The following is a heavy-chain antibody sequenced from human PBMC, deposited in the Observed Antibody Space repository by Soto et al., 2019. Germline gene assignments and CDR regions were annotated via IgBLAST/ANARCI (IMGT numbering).Heavy chain of an antibody. Sequence: SETLSLTCAVYGGSFSGYYWSWIRQPPGKGLEWIGEINHSGSTNYNPSLKSRVTLSIDMTNNHVSLILNSVTAADTAVYYCARVGPWVPYYYDSSPYTFENWFDPWGQGTLVTVSS. CDR3: ARVGPWVPYYYDSSPYTFENWFDP. CDR2: INHSGST. J-gene: IGHJ5*02. D-gene: IGHD3-22*01. CDR1: GGSFSGYY. V-gene: IGHV4-34*01.